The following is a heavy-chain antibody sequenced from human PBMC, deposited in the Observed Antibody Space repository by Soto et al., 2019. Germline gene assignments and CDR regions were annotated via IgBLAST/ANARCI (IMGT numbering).Heavy chain of an antibody. D-gene: IGHD2-15*01. V-gene: IGHV4-59*01. Sequence: QVQLQESGPGLVKPSETLSLNCTVSGGSISSYYWSWIRQPPGKGLEWIGYIYYSGSTNYNPSLKSRVTISVDTSKNQFSLKLSSVTAADTAVYYCARGYCSGGSCYAGPFDYWGQGTLVTVSS. CDR1: GGSISSYY. J-gene: IGHJ4*02. CDR2: IYYSGST. CDR3: ARGYCSGGSCYAGPFDY.